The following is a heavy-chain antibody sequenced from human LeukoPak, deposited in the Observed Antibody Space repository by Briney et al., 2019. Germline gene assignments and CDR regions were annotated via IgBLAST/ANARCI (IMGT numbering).Heavy chain of an antibody. V-gene: IGHV3-21*01. CDR2: ISSSSSYI. J-gene: IGHJ3*02. Sequence: GGSLRLSCAASGFTFSSYSMNWVRQAPGKGLEWVSSISSSSSYIYYADSVMGRFTISRDNAKNSLYLQMNSLRAEDTAVYYCARDRELVTYDAFDIWGQGTMVTVSP. D-gene: IGHD6-6*01. CDR3: ARDRELVTYDAFDI. CDR1: GFTFSSYS.